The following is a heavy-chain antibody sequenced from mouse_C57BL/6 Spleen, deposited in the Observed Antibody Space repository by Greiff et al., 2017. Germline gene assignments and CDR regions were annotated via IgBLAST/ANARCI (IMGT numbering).Heavy chain of an antibody. D-gene: IGHD1-1*01. CDR3: ARQGYGSSYWYFDV. CDR1: GFTFSDYG. V-gene: IGHV5-17*01. Sequence: EVMLVESGGGLVKPGGSLKLSCAASGFTFSDYGMHWVRQAPEKGLEWVAYISSGSSTIYYADTVKGRFTISRDNAKNTLFLQMTSLRSEDTAMYYCARQGYGSSYWYFDVWGTGTTVTVSS. CDR2: ISSGSSTI. J-gene: IGHJ1*03.